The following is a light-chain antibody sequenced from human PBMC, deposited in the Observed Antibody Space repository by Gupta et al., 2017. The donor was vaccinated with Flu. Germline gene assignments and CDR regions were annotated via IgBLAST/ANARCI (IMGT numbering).Light chain of an antibody. CDR1: QSLLHSNGYNY. Sequence: DIVMTQSPLSLPVTPGEPASISCRSSQSLLHSNGYNYLDWYLQKPGQSPQLLIYWGSNRASGVPDRFSGSGSGTDFTLKISRGEDEDVGVYYCRQDLQTWTFGQGTKVEIK. J-gene: IGKJ1*01. CDR2: WGS. CDR3: RQDLQTWT. V-gene: IGKV2-28*01.